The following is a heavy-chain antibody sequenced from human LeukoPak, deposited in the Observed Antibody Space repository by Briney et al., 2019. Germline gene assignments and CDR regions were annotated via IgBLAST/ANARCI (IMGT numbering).Heavy chain of an antibody. Sequence: VASVKVSCKASGYTFTGYYMHWVRQAPGQGLEWMGWINPNSGGTNYAQKFQGRVTMTRDTSISTAYMEFSRVTSDDTAVYYCARTRPPCTSCLLLDYWGQGTLVTVSS. V-gene: IGHV1-2*02. CDR1: GYTFTGYY. CDR2: INPNSGGT. CDR3: ARTRPPCTSCLLLDY. D-gene: IGHD2-2*01. J-gene: IGHJ4*02.